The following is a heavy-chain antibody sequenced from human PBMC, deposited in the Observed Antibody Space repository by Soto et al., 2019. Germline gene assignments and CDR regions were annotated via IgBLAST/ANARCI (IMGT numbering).Heavy chain of an antibody. J-gene: IGHJ5*02. CDR2: IYYSGST. Sequence: PSETLSLTCTVSGGSISSYYWSWIRQPPGKGLEWIGYIYYSGSTNYNPSLKSRVTISVDTSKNQFSLKLSSVTAADTAVYYCARDFSKASQSGFDPWGQGTLVTVSS. CDR1: GGSISSYY. D-gene: IGHD2-21*01. CDR3: ARDFSKASQSGFDP. V-gene: IGHV4-59*01.